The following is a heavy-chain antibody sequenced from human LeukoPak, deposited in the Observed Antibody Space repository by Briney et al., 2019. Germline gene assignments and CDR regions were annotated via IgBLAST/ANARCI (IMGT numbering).Heavy chain of an antibody. J-gene: IGHJ5*02. V-gene: IGHV3-74*03. CDR3: ARDLGQYYDTSDNWFDP. Sequence: PGGSLRLSCAASGFTFSSYWMHWVRQAPGKGLVWLSRINSDGYSISYADSVKGRFTISRDNAKNTLNLQMNSLRAEDTAVYYCARDLGQYYDTSDNWFDPWGQGTLVTVSS. D-gene: IGHD3-22*01. CDR2: INSDGYSI. CDR1: GFTFSSYW.